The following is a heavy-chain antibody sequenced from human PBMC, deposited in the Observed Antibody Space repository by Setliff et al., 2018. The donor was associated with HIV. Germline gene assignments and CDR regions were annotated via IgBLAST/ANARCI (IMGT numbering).Heavy chain of an antibody. CDR1: GYTFTNYY. J-gene: IGHJ6*02. Sequence: ASVKVSCKASGYTFTNYYIHWVRQAPGQGLEWMGLINPSGGKTSYAKKFQGRLTMTRETSRSTVDMELSSLRSEDTAMYYCARGLRARPRLRGFYHYGMDVWGQGTTVTVSS. CDR3: ARGLRARPRLRGFYHYGMDV. CDR2: INPSGGKT. V-gene: IGHV1-46*01. D-gene: IGHD2-21*02.